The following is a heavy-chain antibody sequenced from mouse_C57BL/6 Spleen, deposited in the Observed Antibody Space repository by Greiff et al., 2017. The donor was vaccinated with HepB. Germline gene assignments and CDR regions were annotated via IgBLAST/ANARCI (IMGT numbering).Heavy chain of an antibody. D-gene: IGHD1-1*01. CDR3: AREVRGSSYRYFDV. Sequence: QVHVKQSGAELVKPGASVKLSCKASGYTFTSYWMHWVKQRPGQGLEWIGMIHPNSGSTNYNEKFKSKATLTVDKSSSTAYMQLSSLTSEDSAVYYCAREVRGSSYRYFDVWGTGTTVTVSS. CDR2: IHPNSGST. CDR1: GYTFTSYW. V-gene: IGHV1-64*01. J-gene: IGHJ1*03.